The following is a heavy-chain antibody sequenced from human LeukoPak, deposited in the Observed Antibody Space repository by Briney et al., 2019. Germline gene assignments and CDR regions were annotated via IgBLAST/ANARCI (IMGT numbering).Heavy chain of an antibody. CDR3: ARVSPPVDKGLFGPNYFCYMDV. V-gene: IGHV3-23*01. CDR1: GFTFTTYV. J-gene: IGHJ6*03. D-gene: IGHD3-3*01. Sequence: GGSLRLSCTASGFTFTTYVTSWARQTPRKGLEWGSGRLFTGYHTYYTVSGKGRFTISRDNSDNTLYLQMDSLRADDTAVYYCARVSPPVDKGLFGPNYFCYMDVWGKGTTVTVSS. CDR2: RLFTGYHT.